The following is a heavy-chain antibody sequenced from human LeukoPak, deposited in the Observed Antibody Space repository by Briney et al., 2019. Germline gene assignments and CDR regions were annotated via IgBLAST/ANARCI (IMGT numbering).Heavy chain of an antibody. Sequence: SETLSLTCAVYGGSFSGYYWSWIRQPPGKGLEWISNIHNIVNINYNPALKSRVTILIDTSKNQFSLSLSSMTAADTAVYHCARHLPRDGYNFYYYYYMDVWGKGTTVTVSS. CDR3: ARHLPRDGYNFYYYYYMDV. D-gene: IGHD5-24*01. V-gene: IGHV4-34*01. CDR2: IHNIVNI. CDR1: GGSFSGYY. J-gene: IGHJ6*03.